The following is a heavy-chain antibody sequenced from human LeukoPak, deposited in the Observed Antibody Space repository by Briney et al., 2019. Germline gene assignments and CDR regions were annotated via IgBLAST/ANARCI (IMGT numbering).Heavy chain of an antibody. CDR3: AVPIQLWQRRHDY. CDR1: GYTFTSYY. V-gene: IGHV1-46*01. D-gene: IGHD5-18*01. Sequence: ASVKVSCKASGYTFTSYYMHWVRQAPGQGLEWMGIINPSGGSTSYAQKFQGRVTMTRDTSTGTVYMELSSLRSEDTAVYYCAVPIQLWQRRHDYWGQGTLVTVSS. J-gene: IGHJ4*02. CDR2: INPSGGST.